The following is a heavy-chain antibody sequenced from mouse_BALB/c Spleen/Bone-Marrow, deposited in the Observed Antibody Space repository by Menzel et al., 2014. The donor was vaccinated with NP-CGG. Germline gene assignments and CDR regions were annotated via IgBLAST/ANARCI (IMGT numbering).Heavy chain of an antibody. CDR1: GFTFSSYT. CDR2: TSSGGSYT. J-gene: IGHJ2*01. CDR3: TREDTNWDFDY. Sequence: EVKLVESGGGLVKPGGSLKLSCAASGFTFSSYTMSWVRQTPEKRLEWVATTSSGGSYTYYPDSVKGRFTISRDNAKNTLYLQMSSLKSEDTAMYYCTREDTNWDFDYWGQGTTLTVSS. V-gene: IGHV5-6-4*01. D-gene: IGHD4-1*01.